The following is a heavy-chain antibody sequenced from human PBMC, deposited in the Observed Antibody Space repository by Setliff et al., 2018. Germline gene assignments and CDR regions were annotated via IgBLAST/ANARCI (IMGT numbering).Heavy chain of an antibody. D-gene: IGHD6-6*01. J-gene: IGHJ4*02. V-gene: IGHV4-4*02. Sequence: PSETLSLTCAVSGDSISNDYWWSWVRQPPERELEWIGEINQSGTTNYNPPLKGRATISIDTSKNQFSLKLNSVTAADTAVYFCARGRNVAARLFDSWGQGTLVTVSS. CDR1: GDSISNDYW. CDR2: INQSGTT. CDR3: ARGRNVAARLFDS.